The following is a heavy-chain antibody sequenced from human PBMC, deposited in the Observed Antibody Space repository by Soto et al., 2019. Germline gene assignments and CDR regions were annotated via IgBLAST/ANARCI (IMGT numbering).Heavy chain of an antibody. V-gene: IGHV4-34*01. D-gene: IGHD2-21*02. Sequence: LSLTCAVYGGSFSGYYWSWIRQPPGKGLEWIGEINHSGSTNYNPSLKSRVTISVDTSKNQFSLKLSSVTAADTAVYYCARGPYIVVVAAIRVGGPNFDYWGQGTLVTVSS. CDR3: ARGPYIVVVAAIRVGGPNFDY. J-gene: IGHJ4*02. CDR2: INHSGST. CDR1: GGSFSGYY.